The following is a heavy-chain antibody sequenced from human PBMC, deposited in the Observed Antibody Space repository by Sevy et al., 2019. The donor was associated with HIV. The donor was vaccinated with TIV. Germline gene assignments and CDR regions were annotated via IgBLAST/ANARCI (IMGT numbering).Heavy chain of an antibody. CDR1: GFTFSGSA. J-gene: IGHJ4*02. D-gene: IGHD6-19*01. V-gene: IGHV3-23*01. Sequence: GGSLRLSCAASGFTFSGSAMSWVRQAPGKGLEWVSALSESGLNTYYSDSVKGRFTISRTNSKNTLNLQMNSLRSEDTSVYYCAKSGNIPVGIAVAGPYAAFFDSWGQGTLVTVSS. CDR3: AKSGNIPVGIAVAGPYAAFFDS. CDR2: LSESGLNT.